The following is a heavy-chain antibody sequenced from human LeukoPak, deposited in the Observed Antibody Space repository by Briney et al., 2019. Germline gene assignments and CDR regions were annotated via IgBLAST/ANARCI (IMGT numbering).Heavy chain of an antibody. J-gene: IGHJ4*02. CDR2: IYHSGST. Sequence: SETLSLTCAVSGGSISSSNWWSWVRQPPGKGLEWIGEIYHSGSTNYNPSLKSRVTISVDTSKNQFSLKLSSVTAADTAVYYCARADDTAMAPGFDYWGQGTLVTVSS. V-gene: IGHV4-4*02. D-gene: IGHD5-18*01. CDR3: ARADDTAMAPGFDY. CDR1: GGSISSSNW.